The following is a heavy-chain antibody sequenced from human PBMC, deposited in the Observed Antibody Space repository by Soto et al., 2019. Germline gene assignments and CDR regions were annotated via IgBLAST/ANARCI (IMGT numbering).Heavy chain of an antibody. CDR1: GYTFNTFG. Sequence: ASVKVSCKASGYTFNTFGITWVRQAPGQGLEWMGWISGYDGNTNYARKLQGRVTMTTDTSTSTAYMEVRSLTFDDTAVYYCASGGTLIDYWGQGTLVTVSS. CDR3: ASGGTLIDY. J-gene: IGHJ4*02. D-gene: IGHD3-16*01. CDR2: ISGYDGNT. V-gene: IGHV1-18*01.